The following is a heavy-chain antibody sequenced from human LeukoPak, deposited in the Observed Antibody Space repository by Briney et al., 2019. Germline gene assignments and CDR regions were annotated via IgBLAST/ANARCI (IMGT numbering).Heavy chain of an antibody. Sequence: GGSLRLSCAASGLTVSSNYMTWVRQAPGKGLEWVSVIYRGGNTYYADPVKGRFTISRDTSKNTLYLQMNSLRAEDTAVYYCARDLVDDKGDPWGQGTLVTVSS. CDR1: GLTVSSNY. CDR3: ARDLVDDKGDP. D-gene: IGHD3-22*01. J-gene: IGHJ5*02. V-gene: IGHV3-53*01. CDR2: IYRGGNT.